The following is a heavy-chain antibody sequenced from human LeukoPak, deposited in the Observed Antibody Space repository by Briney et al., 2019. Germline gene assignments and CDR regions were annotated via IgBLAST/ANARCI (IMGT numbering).Heavy chain of an antibody. CDR3: AKSTRRGYSFGDYFDY. J-gene: IGHJ4*02. V-gene: IGHV3-23*01. CDR1: GFTFSSYA. CDR2: ISGSGGST. D-gene: IGHD5-18*01. Sequence: GGSLRLSCAASGFTFSSYAMSWVRQAPGKGLEWVSAISGSGGSTYYADSVKGRFTISRVNSKNTLYLQMNSLRAEDTAVYYCAKSTRRGYSFGDYFDYWGQGTLVTVSS.